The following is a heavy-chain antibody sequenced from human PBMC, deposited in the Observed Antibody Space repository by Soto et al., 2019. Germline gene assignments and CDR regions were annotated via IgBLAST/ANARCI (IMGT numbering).Heavy chain of an antibody. Sequence: PSETLSLTCSDSGGSISSYYWSWSRQPPGKGLEWIGYIYYSGSTNYNPSLKSRVTISVDTSKNQFSLKLSSVTAADTAVYYCAREYYYDSSGYYPPWFDPWGQGTLVTVSS. CDR2: IYYSGST. CDR3: AREYYYDSSGYYPPWFDP. V-gene: IGHV4-59*13. J-gene: IGHJ5*02. CDR1: GGSISSYY. D-gene: IGHD3-22*01.